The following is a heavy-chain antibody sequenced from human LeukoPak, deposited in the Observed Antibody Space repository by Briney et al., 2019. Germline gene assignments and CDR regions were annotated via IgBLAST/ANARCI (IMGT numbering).Heavy chain of an antibody. D-gene: IGHD3-10*01. CDR2: INPNSGGT. J-gene: IGHJ4*02. V-gene: IGHV1-2*02. CDR3: ARTYYYGSGSYYSSDFDY. Sequence: ASVKVSCKASGYTFTDYYMHWVRQAPGQGLEWMGWINPNSGGTNYAQKFQGRVTITRDTSNSTAYMELSRLRSADTAVYCCARTYYYGSGSYYSSDFDYWGQGNLVTVSS. CDR1: GYTFTDYY.